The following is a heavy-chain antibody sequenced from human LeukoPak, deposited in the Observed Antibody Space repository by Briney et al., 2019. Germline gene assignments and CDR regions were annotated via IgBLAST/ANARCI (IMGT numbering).Heavy chain of an antibody. CDR3: VKDVAPVVFFDY. CDR2: INENSANT. V-gene: IGHV3-23*01. D-gene: IGHD2-15*01. J-gene: IGHJ4*02. CDR1: GFNFDICG. Sequence: GGSLRLSCAASGFNFDICGMGWVRQAPGKGLEWVSTINENSANTHYADSVRGRFTISRDNSKDTLYLEMDSLWPEDTAVYYCVKDVAPVVFFDYWGRGTVVTVSP.